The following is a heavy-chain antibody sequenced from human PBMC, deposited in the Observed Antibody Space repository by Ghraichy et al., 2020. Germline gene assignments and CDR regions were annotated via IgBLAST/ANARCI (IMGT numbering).Heavy chain of an antibody. D-gene: IGHD3-10*01. Sequence: GESLNISCAASGFTFSSYWMSWVRQAPGKGLEWVANIKQDGSEKYYVDSVKGRFTISRDNAKNSLYLQMNSLRAEDTAVYYCARESVIEYGSGLNWFDPWGQGTLVTVSS. V-gene: IGHV3-7*01. CDR2: IKQDGSEK. J-gene: IGHJ5*02. CDR3: ARESVIEYGSGLNWFDP. CDR1: GFTFSSYW.